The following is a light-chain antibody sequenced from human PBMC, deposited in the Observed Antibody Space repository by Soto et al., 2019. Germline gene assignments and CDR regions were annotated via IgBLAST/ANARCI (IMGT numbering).Light chain of an antibody. CDR3: HQTDSIPET. CDR2: AAS. Sequence: DIQMTQSPSSLSASVGDTVTITCRASQGISLFLNWYQQKPGKAPKLLIYAASSLQSGVPSRFSGNGSGTDFTLTIRSLQPEDFATYYCHQTDSIPETFGQGTKVEIK. J-gene: IGKJ1*01. V-gene: IGKV1-39*01. CDR1: QGISLF.